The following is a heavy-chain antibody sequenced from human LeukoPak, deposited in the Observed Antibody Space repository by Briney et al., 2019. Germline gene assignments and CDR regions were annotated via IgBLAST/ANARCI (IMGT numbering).Heavy chain of an antibody. J-gene: IGHJ4*02. CDR1: GYTFTGYY. Sequence: ASVTVSCKSSGYTFTGYYMHWVRQAPGQGLEWMGGIIPIFGTANYAQKFQGRVTITADKSTSTAYMELSSLRSEDTAVYYCARGARYYDYWGQGTLVTVSS. CDR3: ARGARYYDY. V-gene: IGHV1-69*06. CDR2: IIPIFGTA.